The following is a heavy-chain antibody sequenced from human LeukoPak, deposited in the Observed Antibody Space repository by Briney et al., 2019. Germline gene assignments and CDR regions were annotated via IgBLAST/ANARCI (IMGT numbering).Heavy chain of an antibody. CDR2: ICYSGST. V-gene: IGHV4-59*01. J-gene: IGHJ4*02. CDR3: ARVQGYSSSWYPGAFDY. CDR1: GGSISSYY. D-gene: IGHD6-13*01. Sequence: SETLSLTCTVSGGSISSYYWSWIRQPPGKGLEWIGYICYSGSTNYNPSLKSRVTISVDTSKNQFSLKLSSVTAADTAVYYCARVQGYSSSWYPGAFDYWGQGTLVTVSS.